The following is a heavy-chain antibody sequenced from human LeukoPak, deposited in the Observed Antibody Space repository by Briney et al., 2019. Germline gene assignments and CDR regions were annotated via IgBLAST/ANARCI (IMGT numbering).Heavy chain of an antibody. CDR3: ERDQVGGANVRGALNI. CDR2: ISSSSRYI. CDR1: GFTFSSYS. D-gene: IGHD3-16*01. Sequence: GGSLRLSCVASGFTFSSYSMNWVRQAPGKGLEWVSFISSSSRYIYYADSMKGRLTISRDNAENSLYLEMNSLRVEDTAVYYCERDQVGGANVRGALNIGGKGKMATVS. J-gene: IGHJ3*02. V-gene: IGHV3-21*01.